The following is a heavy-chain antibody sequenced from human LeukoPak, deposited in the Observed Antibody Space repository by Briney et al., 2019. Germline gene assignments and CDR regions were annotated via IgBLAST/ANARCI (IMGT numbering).Heavy chain of an antibody. CDR2: ISWNSGSI. V-gene: IGHV3-9*01. CDR3: AKVPSQQWLVFDY. CDR1: GFTFDDYA. Sequence: GGSLRLSCAASGFTFDDYAMHWVRQAPGKGLEWVSGISWNSGSIGYADSVKGRFTISRDNAKNSLYLQMNSLRAEDTAVYYCAKVPSQQWLVFDYWGQGTLVTVSS. D-gene: IGHD6-19*01. J-gene: IGHJ4*02.